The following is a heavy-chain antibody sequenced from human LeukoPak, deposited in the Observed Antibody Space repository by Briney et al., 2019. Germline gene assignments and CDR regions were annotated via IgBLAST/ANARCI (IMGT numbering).Heavy chain of an antibody. D-gene: IGHD1-1*01. CDR1: GFTFSSYG. Sequence: GGSLRLPCAASGFTFSSYGMSWVRQAPGKGLEWVSAISGSGGSTYYADSVKGRFTISRDNSKNTLYLQMNSLRAEDTAVYYCAKAPGTTGTLAGFDPWGQGTLVTVSS. CDR3: AKAPGTTGTLAGFDP. V-gene: IGHV3-23*01. CDR2: ISGSGGST. J-gene: IGHJ5*02.